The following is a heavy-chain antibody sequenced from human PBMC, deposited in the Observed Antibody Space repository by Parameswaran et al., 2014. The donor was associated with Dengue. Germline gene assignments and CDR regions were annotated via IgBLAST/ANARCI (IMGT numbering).Heavy chain of an antibody. Sequence: RWIRQPPGKGLEWIGYFYNSENPNYNPSLKSRVTMSGDTSKNKLSLRLNSVTAADTAVYFCARQKDPYGDYEDHFYSGLDVWGQGTAVTVSS. CDR3: ARQKDPYGDYEDHFYSGLDV. V-gene: IGHV4-59*08. D-gene: IGHD4-17*01. J-gene: IGHJ6*02. CDR2: FYNSENP.